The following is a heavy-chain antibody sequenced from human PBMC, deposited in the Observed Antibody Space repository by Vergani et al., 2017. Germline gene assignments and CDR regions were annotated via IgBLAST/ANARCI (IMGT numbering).Heavy chain of an antibody. CDR3: ARQFWVSQGVGAFET. CDR1: GASIRSSNYY. J-gene: IGHJ3*02. Sequence: QLQLQESGPGLVKPSATLSLTCSVSGASIRSSNYYWGWIRQPPGKGLEWIASIYYSGSAYYNPSLRRRVTISVETSKNQFSLRLTTLTAADTAVYYCARQFWVSQGVGAFETWGRGTEVSVSS. D-gene: IGHD3-16*01. CDR2: IYYSGSA. V-gene: IGHV4-39*01.